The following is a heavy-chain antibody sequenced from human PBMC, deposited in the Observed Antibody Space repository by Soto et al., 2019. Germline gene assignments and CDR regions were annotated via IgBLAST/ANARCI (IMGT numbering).Heavy chain of an antibody. Sequence: SETLSLTCAVYGGSFSGYYWSWIRQPPGKGLEWIGEINHSGSTNYNPSLKSRVTISVDTSKNQFSLKLSSVTAADTAVYYCAREGNPQVARYYYYGMDVWGQGTTVTVSS. CDR3: AREGNPQVARYYYYGMDV. CDR1: GGSFSGYY. J-gene: IGHJ6*02. D-gene: IGHD6-6*01. V-gene: IGHV4-34*01. CDR2: INHSGST.